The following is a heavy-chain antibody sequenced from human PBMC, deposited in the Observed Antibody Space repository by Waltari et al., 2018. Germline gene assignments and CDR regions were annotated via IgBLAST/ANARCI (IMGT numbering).Heavy chain of an antibody. D-gene: IGHD4-17*01. CDR1: GGSISSSSYY. Sequence: QLQLQESGPGLVKPSETLSLTCTVSGGSISSSSYYWGWIRQPPGKGLEWIGSSYYSGSTYYNPSLKSRVTISVDTSKNQFSLKLSSVTAADTAVYYCATFTVSTDAFDICGQGTMVTVSS. CDR3: ATFTVSTDAFDI. V-gene: IGHV4-39*07. CDR2: SYYSGST. J-gene: IGHJ3*02.